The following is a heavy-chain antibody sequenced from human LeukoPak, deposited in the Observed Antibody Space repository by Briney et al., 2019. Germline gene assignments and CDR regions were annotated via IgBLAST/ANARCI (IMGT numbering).Heavy chain of an antibody. CDR2: IYPGDSDT. D-gene: IGHD3-22*01. Sequence: ESLKISCKGCGYSFTSYWIGWVRQMPGKGLEWMGIIYPGDSDTRYSPSFQGQVTISADKSISTAYLQWSSLKASDTAMYYCARHTLPYYYDSSGYCDYWGQGTLVTVSS. CDR1: GYSFTSYW. V-gene: IGHV5-51*01. J-gene: IGHJ4*02. CDR3: ARHTLPYYYDSSGYCDY.